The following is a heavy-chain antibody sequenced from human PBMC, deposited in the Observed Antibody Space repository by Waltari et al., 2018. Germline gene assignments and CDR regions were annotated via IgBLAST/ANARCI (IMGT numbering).Heavy chain of an antibody. Sequence: QVQLQQSGPGLVKPSQTLSLTCAISGDSVSSNSAAWNWIRQSPSRGLEWLGRTYYRSKWYNDYAVAVKSRITINPDTSKNQFSLQLNSVTPEDTAVYYCARAVIDEHRASYYFDYWGQGTLVTVSS. CDR3: ARAVIDEHRASYYFDY. J-gene: IGHJ4*02. D-gene: IGHD2-21*01. V-gene: IGHV6-1*01. CDR1: GDSVSSNSAA. CDR2: TYYRSKWYN.